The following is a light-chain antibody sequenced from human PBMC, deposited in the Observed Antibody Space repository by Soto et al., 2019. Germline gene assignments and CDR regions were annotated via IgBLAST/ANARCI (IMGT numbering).Light chain of an antibody. CDR2: ESS. Sequence: EIVLTQSPAPLSLSPGERATLSCRASQNVANYLDWYQQKPGQAPRLLIYESSNRATGIAARFSGSGSGTDFTLTISSLEPEDVAIYYCQPYNNWPLTLGGGTKVDIK. CDR3: QPYNNWPLT. CDR1: QNVANY. J-gene: IGKJ4*01. V-gene: IGKV3-11*01.